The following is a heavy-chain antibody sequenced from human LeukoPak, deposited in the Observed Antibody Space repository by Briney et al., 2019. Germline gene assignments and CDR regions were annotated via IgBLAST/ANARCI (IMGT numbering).Heavy chain of an antibody. CDR3: ARLPPRDYFFDY. CDR1: GFTFTDYY. CDR2: ITSSGSTI. V-gene: IGHV3-11*01. J-gene: IGHJ4*02. Sequence: GGSLRLSCAASGFTFTDYYMSWIRQAPGKGLEWISYITSSGSTIYYADSLKGRFTISRDNAKNSLYLQMNSLRAEDTAVYYCARLPPRDYFFDYWGQGTLVTVSS.